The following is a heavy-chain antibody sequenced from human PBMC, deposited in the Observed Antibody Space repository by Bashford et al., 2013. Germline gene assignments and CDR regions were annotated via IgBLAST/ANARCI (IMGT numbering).Heavy chain of an antibody. CDR3: AGLDDYGHFDLRLDN. Sequence: SETLSLTCSVSGDSGSSRSDYWGWIRQPPGKALEWIGYFYSNGNTNSSPSLKSRVTMSVDTSKNQFSLNLTSVTAADTAIYYCAGLDDYGHFDLRLDNWGLGALVTVSS. CDR2: FYSNGNT. J-gene: IGHJ4*02. V-gene: IGHV4-61*05. D-gene: IGHD5-12*01. CDR1: GDSGSSRSDY.